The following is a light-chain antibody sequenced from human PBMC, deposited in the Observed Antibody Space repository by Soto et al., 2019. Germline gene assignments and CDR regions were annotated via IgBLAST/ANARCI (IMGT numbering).Light chain of an antibody. CDR2: TTN. Sequence: QAVVTQEPSLTVSPGGTVTLTCAPSTGAVTSGCYPNWFQQKPGQAPRALIYTTNNKHSWTPARFSGSLLGGKAALTLSGVQPEDEAEYYCLLMYGAAWVFGGGTKLTVL. CDR3: LLMYGAAWV. V-gene: IGLV7-43*01. CDR1: TGAVTSGCY. J-gene: IGLJ3*02.